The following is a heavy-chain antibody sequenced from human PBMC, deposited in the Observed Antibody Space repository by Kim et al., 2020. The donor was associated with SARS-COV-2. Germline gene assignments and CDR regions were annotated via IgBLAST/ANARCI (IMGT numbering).Heavy chain of an antibody. CDR3: ARGSGRGVVDYYGMDV. Sequence: ASVKVSCKASGYTFTSYGISWVRQAPGQGLEWMGWISAYNGNTNYAQKLQGRVTMTTDTSTSTAYMELRSLRSDDTAVYYCARGSGRGVVDYYGMDVWGQGTTVTVSS. V-gene: IGHV1-18*01. CDR2: ISAYNGNT. CDR1: GYTFTSYG. D-gene: IGHD2-15*01. J-gene: IGHJ6*02.